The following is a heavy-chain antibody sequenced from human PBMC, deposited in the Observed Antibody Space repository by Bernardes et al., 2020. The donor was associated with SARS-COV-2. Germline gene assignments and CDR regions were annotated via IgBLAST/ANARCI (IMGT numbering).Heavy chain of an antibody. D-gene: IGHD3-10*01. CDR3: AVLVRGGAFDL. CDR2: FSPQDGYM. Sequence: ASAKASCKVFGFSLEAFSIHWVRQGPVKGLEWMGGFSPQDGYMIFAQKLQGRVTMAEDTSTDTAYMELTSLRSEDTAVYYCAVLVRGGAFDLWGQGTMVTVSS. CDR1: GFSLEAFS. V-gene: IGHV1-24*01. J-gene: IGHJ3*01.